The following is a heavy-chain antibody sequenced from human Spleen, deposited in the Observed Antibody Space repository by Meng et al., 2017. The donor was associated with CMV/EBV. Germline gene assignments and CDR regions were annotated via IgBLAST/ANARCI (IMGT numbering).Heavy chain of an antibody. Sequence: CAAYGGSFSGYYWSWSRQPPGKGLEWIGEINHSGSTNYNPSLKSRVTISVDTSKNQFSLKLSSVTAADTAVYYCARDGIAALGMDVWGQGTTVTVSS. CDR2: INHSGST. V-gene: IGHV4-34*01. CDR1: GGSFSGYY. J-gene: IGHJ6*02. CDR3: ARDGIAALGMDV. D-gene: IGHD6-6*01.